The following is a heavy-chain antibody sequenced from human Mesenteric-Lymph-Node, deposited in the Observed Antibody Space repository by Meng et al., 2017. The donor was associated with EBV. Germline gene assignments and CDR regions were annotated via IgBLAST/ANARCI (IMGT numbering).Heavy chain of an antibody. D-gene: IGHD4-17*01. J-gene: IGHJ5*02. Sequence: QGQLQVSGPGLVLPSVTRSPTRAVSGASISSSSWWIWVRQPPGKGLEWFGEIYHSGSTNYTPSLKSRVTISLDKSKNQFSLKLSSVTAADTAVYYCARAPLYGDNDWFDPWGQGTLVTVSS. V-gene: IGHV4-4*02. CDR3: ARAPLYGDNDWFDP. CDR1: GASISSSSW. CDR2: IYHSGST.